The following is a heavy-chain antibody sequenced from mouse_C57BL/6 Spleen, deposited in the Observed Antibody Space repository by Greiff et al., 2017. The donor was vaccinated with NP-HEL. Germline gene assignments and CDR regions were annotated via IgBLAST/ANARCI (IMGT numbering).Heavy chain of an antibody. V-gene: IGHV1-81*01. D-gene: IGHD2-5*01. J-gene: IGHJ4*01. CDR1: GYTFTSYG. CDR2: IYPRSGNT. CDR3: ARGDNSNGAMDY. Sequence: VKLMESGAELARPGASVKLSCKASGYTFTSYGISWVKQRTGQGLEWIGEIYPRSGNTYYNEKFKGKATLTADKSSSTAYMELRSLTSEDSAVYFCARGDNSNGAMDYWGQGTSVTVSS.